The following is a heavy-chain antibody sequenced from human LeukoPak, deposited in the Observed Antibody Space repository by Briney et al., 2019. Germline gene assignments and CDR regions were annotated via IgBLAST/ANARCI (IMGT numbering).Heavy chain of an antibody. D-gene: IGHD2-2*01. CDR3: ARDLGGVPAPPNWFDP. Sequence: SETLSLTCTVSGYSISSGYYWGWIRQPPGKGLEWIGSIYHSGSTYCNPSLKRRVTISVDTSKNQFSLKLSSVTAADTAVYYCARDLGGVPAPPNWFDPWGQGTLVTVSS. CDR2: IYHSGST. J-gene: IGHJ5*02. CDR1: GYSISSGYY. V-gene: IGHV4-38-2*02.